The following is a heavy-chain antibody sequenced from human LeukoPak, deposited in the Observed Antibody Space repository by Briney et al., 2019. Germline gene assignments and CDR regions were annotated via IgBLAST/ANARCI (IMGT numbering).Heavy chain of an antibody. CDR1: GYSFTSYW. CDR2: IDPSDSYT. Sequence: GESLRISCKGSGYSFTSYWISWVRQMPGNGLEWMGRIDPSDSYTNYSPSFQGHVTISADKSISTAYLQWSSLKASDTAMYYCALIMVTGPDAFDIWGQGTMVTVSS. V-gene: IGHV5-10-1*01. J-gene: IGHJ3*02. CDR3: ALIMVTGPDAFDI. D-gene: IGHD5-18*01.